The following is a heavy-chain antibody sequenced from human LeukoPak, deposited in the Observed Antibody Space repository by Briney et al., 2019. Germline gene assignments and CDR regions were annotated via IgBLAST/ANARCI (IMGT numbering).Heavy chain of an antibody. CDR1: GYTFTHYY. Sequence: ASVKVSCKASGYTFTHYYIYWVRQAPGQGLEWMGWINPNSGGTKYAQKFEGRVTVTRDTSISTAYMELNSLTSDDTAVYYCARDLGSYYHYYYYMDVWGKGTTVTVSS. CDR2: INPNSGGT. V-gene: IGHV1-2*02. D-gene: IGHD1-26*01. CDR3: ARDLGSYYHYYYYMDV. J-gene: IGHJ6*03.